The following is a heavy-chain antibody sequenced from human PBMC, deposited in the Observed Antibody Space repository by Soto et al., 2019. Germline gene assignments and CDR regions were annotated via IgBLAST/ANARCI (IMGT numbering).Heavy chain of an antibody. D-gene: IGHD1-1*01. Sequence: QVQLVQSGAEVRKPGASVKVSCKASGYTFTNYAMHWVRQAPGQRLEWMGWINAGNGNTKYSKKFQDRVTITTDTSANTAYMELSSLRSEDTAVYYCARVPHNWNEGAFDIWGQGTMVTVSS. J-gene: IGHJ3*02. CDR1: GYTFTNYA. V-gene: IGHV1-3*01. CDR2: INAGNGNT. CDR3: ARVPHNWNEGAFDI.